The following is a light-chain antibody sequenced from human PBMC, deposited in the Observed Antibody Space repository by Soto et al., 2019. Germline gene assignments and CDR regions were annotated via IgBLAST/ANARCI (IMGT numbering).Light chain of an antibody. Sequence: EIVMTPSAATLLKTQRERATLSCRPSQSIDSNLAWYQQKPGQATRLLIYGASAWATGIPARFSGSGSGTEFTLTISSLQSEDFAVYYCQQYNDWPLFFVPGSKVDIK. J-gene: IGKJ3*01. V-gene: IGKV3-15*01. CDR3: QQYNDWPLF. CDR1: QSIDSN. CDR2: GAS.